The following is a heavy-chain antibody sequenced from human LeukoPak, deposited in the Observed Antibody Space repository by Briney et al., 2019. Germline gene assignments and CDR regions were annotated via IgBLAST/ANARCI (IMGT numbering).Heavy chain of an antibody. CDR2: INAGNGNT. V-gene: IGHV1-3*01. Sequence: ASVKVSCKASGYTFTTYAMHWVRQAPGQRLEWMGWINAGNGNTKYSQKFQARVTITRDTSATTAYMELSSLRSEDTAVYYCARDPIGSRWPYYFDYWGQGTLVTVSS. CDR3: ARDPIGSRWPYYFDY. D-gene: IGHD6-13*01. J-gene: IGHJ4*02. CDR1: GYTFTTYA.